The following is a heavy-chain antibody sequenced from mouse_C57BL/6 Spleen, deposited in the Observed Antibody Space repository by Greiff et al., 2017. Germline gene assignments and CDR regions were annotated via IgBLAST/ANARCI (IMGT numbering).Heavy chain of an antibody. CDR3: ARTITTVVANYYAMDY. CDR2: IWSGGST. CDR1: GFSLTSYG. Sequence: VQLQQSGPGLVQPSQSLSISCTVSGFSLTSYGVHWVRQSPGKGLEWLGVIWSGGSTDYNAAFISRLSISKDNSKSQVFFKMNSLQADDTAIYYCARTITTVVANYYAMDYWGQGPSVTVSS. J-gene: IGHJ4*01. V-gene: IGHV2-2*01. D-gene: IGHD1-1*01.